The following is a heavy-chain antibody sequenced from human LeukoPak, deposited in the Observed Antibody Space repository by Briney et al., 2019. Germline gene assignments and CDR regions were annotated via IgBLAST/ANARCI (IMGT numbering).Heavy chain of an antibody. J-gene: IGHJ4*02. D-gene: IGHD5-24*01. CDR2: IYYSGST. CDR1: GGSIGSSSYY. CDR3: ARHWVATIYYFDY. Sequence: PSETLSLTCTVSGGSIGSSSYYWGWLRQPPGKGLEWIGSIYYSGSTYYNPSLKSRVTISVDTSKNQFSLKLSSVTAADTAVYYCARHWVATIYYFDYWGQGTLVTVSS. V-gene: IGHV4-39*01.